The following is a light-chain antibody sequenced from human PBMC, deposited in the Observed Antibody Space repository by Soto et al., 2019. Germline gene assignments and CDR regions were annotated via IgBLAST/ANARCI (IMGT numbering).Light chain of an antibody. Sequence: HSVLTQQPSVSGAPGQRVTISCTGSSSNIGAGYDVHWYRQLPGTAPKLLIYGNTNRPSGVPDRFSGSKSGTSASLAITGLQAEDEADYYCQSYDISLSGWVFGGGTKLTVL. CDR1: SSNIGAGYD. V-gene: IGLV1-40*01. CDR2: GNT. CDR3: QSYDISLSGWV. J-gene: IGLJ3*02.